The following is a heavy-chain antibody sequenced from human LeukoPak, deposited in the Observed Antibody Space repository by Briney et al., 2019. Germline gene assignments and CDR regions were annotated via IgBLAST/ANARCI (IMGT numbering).Heavy chain of an antibody. CDR3: ARTMGSAHRFDP. CDR2: ITGSGNTI. D-gene: IGHD3-10*01. V-gene: IGHV3-48*03. Sequence: PGGSLRLSCAASGFTFRTYEMNWVRQAPGKGLEWISYITGSGNTIYYADSVKGRFTISRDNAKNSLFLQMNSLRAEDTAVYYCARTMGSAHRFDPWGQGTLVTVSS. CDR1: GFTFRTYE. J-gene: IGHJ5*02.